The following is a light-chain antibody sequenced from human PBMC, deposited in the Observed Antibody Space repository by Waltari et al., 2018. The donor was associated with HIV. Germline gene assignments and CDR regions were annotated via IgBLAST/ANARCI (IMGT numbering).Light chain of an antibody. Sequence: SYALTQPPSVSVSPGQTASLTCSGDKLGDKYTCWYQQKPGQSPVLIIYQTSKRPSGIPERFSGSNSGNTATLTISGTQALDEADYYCQAWDSSTAKNVFGPGTKVTVL. J-gene: IGLJ1*01. CDR1: KLGDKY. CDR2: QTS. CDR3: QAWDSSTAKNV. V-gene: IGLV3-1*01.